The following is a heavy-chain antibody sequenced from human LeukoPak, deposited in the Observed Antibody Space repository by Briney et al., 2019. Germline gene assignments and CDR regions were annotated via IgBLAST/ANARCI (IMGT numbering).Heavy chain of an antibody. V-gene: IGHV1-24*01. Sequence: ASVKFSCKVSGYTLTELSMHWVRQAPGKGLEWMGGFDPEDGETIYAQKFQGRVTMTEDTSTDTAYMELSSLRSEDTAVYYCATDYYGSGSYLYWGQGTLVTVSS. D-gene: IGHD3-10*01. CDR1: GYTLTELS. CDR2: FDPEDGET. CDR3: ATDYYGSGSYLY. J-gene: IGHJ4*02.